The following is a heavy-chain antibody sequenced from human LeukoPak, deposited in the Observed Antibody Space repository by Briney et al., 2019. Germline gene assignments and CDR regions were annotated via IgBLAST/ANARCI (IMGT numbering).Heavy chain of an antibody. CDR3: ARGGRVGPSSSRH. J-gene: IGHJ4*02. CDR1: GGSFSGYY. CDR2: INHSGST. D-gene: IGHD6-13*01. Sequence: PSETLSLTCAVYGGSFSGYYWSWIRQPPGKGREWIGEINHSGSTNYNPSLKSRVTISVDTSKNQFSLKLSSVTAAVTAVYYCARGGRVGPSSSRHWGQGTLVTVSS. V-gene: IGHV4-34*01.